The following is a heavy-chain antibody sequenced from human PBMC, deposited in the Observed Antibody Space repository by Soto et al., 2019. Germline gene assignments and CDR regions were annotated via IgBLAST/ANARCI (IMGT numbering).Heavy chain of an antibody. J-gene: IGHJ4*02. D-gene: IGHD3-10*01. Sequence: PGGSPRLSCVASGFTFSSYSMSWVRQAPGKGLEWVSGFRAGGDDGTTYYADSVKGRFTISRDNSKNTLFLQMNSLRAEDTAIYYCAKNVNSGSGSQCFDYFGQGTLSTVSS. V-gene: IGHV3-23*01. CDR3: AKNVNSGSGSQCFDY. CDR1: GFTFSSYS. CDR2: FRAGGDDGTT.